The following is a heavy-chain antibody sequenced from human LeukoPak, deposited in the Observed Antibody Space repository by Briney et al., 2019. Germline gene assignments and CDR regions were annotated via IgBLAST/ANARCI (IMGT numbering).Heavy chain of an antibody. CDR3: ARDYGYCSSTSCYDTFDY. V-gene: IGHV4-30-4*01. CDR2: IYYSGCT. J-gene: IGHJ4*02. CDR1: GGSISSGDYY. Sequence: PSETLSLTCTVSGGSISSGDYYWSWIRQPPGKGLEWIGYIYYSGCTYYNPSLKSRVTISVDTSKNQFSLKLSSVTAADTAVYYCARDYGYCSSTSCYDTFDYWGQGTLVTVSS. D-gene: IGHD2-2*03.